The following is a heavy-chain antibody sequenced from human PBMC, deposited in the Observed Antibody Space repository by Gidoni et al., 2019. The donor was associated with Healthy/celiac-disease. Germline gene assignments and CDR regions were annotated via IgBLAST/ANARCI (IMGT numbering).Heavy chain of an antibody. V-gene: IGHV4-30-4*01. J-gene: IGHJ4*02. CDR2: TYYCGSA. CDR3: AKEGSSGYYGGY. Sequence: QVQLQESGPGLVQPSQPLSLTCTVSGGSISSGDYYWSWFRQPPGKGLEWTGYTYYCGSAYYNPSIKSRDTISVDTSKNQCSLKLSSVTAADTAVYYCAKEGSSGYYGGYWGQGTLVTVSS. D-gene: IGHD3-22*01. CDR1: GGSISSGDYY.